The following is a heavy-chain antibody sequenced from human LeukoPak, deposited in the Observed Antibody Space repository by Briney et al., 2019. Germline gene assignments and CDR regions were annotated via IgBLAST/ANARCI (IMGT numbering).Heavy chain of an antibody. CDR1: GYTFSDYD. J-gene: IGHJ5*02. Sequence: ASVKVSCKASGYTFSDYDINWVRQAAGQGLEWMGWMNPITGPTGYVQKFRGRIIMTRDTSITTAFMELISLTSDDTAIYYCARVKRYPTVWFDPWGQGTLVSVSS. V-gene: IGHV1-8*01. CDR2: MNPITGPT. D-gene: IGHD1-1*01. CDR3: ARVKRYPTVWFDP.